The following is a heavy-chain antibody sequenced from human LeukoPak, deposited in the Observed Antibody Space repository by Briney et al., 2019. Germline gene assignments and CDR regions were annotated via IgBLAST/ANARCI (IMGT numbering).Heavy chain of an antibody. CDR2: INPNSGST. V-gene: IGHV1-2*02. Sequence: ASVKVSCKASGYTFTGYYMHWVRQAPGQGLEGMGWINPNSGSTNYAQKFQGRVTMTRDTSFSTAYMELSRLRSDDTAVYYCARGSGNYDFWSGRDYYYYMDVWGKGTTVTVSS. D-gene: IGHD3-3*01. CDR3: ARGSGNYDFWSGRDYYYYMDV. J-gene: IGHJ6*03. CDR1: GYTFTGYY.